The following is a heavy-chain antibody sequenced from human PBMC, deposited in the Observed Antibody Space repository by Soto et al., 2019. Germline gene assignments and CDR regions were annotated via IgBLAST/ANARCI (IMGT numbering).Heavy chain of an antibody. CDR3: ARGTPHYDAGTGYAFDI. Sequence: QVQLVQSGAEVKKPGAPVKVSCKASGYTFTSYGISWVRQAPGQGLEWMGWISAYNGNTNYAQKLQGRVTMTTDTSTSTAYMELRSLRSDDTAVYYCARGTPHYDAGTGYAFDIWGQGTMVTVSS. D-gene: IGHD5-12*01. CDR1: GYTFTSYG. V-gene: IGHV1-18*01. CDR2: ISAYNGNT. J-gene: IGHJ3*02.